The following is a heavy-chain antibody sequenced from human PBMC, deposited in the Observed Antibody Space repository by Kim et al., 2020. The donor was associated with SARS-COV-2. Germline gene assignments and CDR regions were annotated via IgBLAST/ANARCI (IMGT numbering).Heavy chain of an antibody. Sequence: SVKGRITISRDNSKNPLYLQMNSLSAEDTAVYYCAKTRWFGELLRHGMDVWGQGTTVTVSS. D-gene: IGHD3-10*01. V-gene: IGHV3-23*01. J-gene: IGHJ6*02. CDR3: AKTRWFGELLRHGMDV.